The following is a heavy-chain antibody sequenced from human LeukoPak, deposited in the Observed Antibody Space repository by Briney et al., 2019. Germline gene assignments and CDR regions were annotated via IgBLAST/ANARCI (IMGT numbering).Heavy chain of an antibody. D-gene: IGHD2-21*01. CDR2: IKSKTDGGTT. CDR1: GFTFSNAW. Sequence: GGSLRLSCAASGFTFSNAWMSWVRQAPGKGLEWVGRIKSKTDGGTTDYAAPVKGRFTISRDDSKNTLYLQMNSLKTEDTAVYYCTTDPPPYCGGDCYIHWGQGTLVTVSS. J-gene: IGHJ4*02. V-gene: IGHV3-15*01. CDR3: TTDPPPYCGGDCYIH.